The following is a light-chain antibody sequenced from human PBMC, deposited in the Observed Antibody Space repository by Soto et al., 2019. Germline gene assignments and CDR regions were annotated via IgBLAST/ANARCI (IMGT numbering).Light chain of an antibody. CDR1: QSIRSR. V-gene: IGKV1-5*03. J-gene: IGKJ1*01. CDR2: KAS. CDR3: EHYNTYPWT. Sequence: DIQMTQSPSTLSASVGDRVTITCRASQSIRSRLAWYQQKPGKAPKLLIYKASSLQSGIPSRFGGSGSETEFTLTITSLQPDYVATYYCEHYNTYPWTFGQVTKVEIK.